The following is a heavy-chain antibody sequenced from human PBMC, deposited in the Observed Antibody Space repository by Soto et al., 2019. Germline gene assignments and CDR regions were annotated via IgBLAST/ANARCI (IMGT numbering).Heavy chain of an antibody. CDR3: AKDWDYIWGSYSFGPFDP. J-gene: IGHJ5*02. Sequence: GGSLRLSCAASGFTFSSYGMHWVRQAPGKGLEWVAVISYDGSNKYYADSVKGRFTISRDNSKNTLYLQMNSLRAEDTAVYYCAKDWDYIWGSYSFGPFDPWGQGTLVTVS. CDR2: ISYDGSNK. CDR1: GFTFSSYG. V-gene: IGHV3-30*18. D-gene: IGHD3-16*01.